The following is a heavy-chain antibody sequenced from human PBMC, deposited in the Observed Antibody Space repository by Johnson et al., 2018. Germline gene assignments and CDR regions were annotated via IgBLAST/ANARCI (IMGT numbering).Heavy chain of an antibody. V-gene: IGHV3-30*18. J-gene: IGHJ1*01. D-gene: IGHD3-22*01. CDR3: AKDRSYYYDSSGYFQH. CDR1: GFTFSSYG. Sequence: QVQLVQSGGGVVQPGRSLRLSCAASGFTFSSYGMHWVRQAPGKGLEWVAVISYDGSNKYYADSVKGRFTISRDNAKNSLYLQMNSLRAEDTAVYYCAKDRSYYYDSSGYFQHWGQGTLVTVSS. CDR2: ISYDGSNK.